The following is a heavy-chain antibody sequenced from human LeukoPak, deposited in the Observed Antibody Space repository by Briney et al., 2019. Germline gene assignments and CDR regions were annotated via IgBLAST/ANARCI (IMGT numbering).Heavy chain of an antibody. D-gene: IGHD6-13*01. J-gene: IGHJ6*02. CDR1: GGSLSGYY. V-gene: IGHV4-34*01. Sequence: SETLSLTCAVYGGSLSGYYWSWIRQPPGKGLEWIGEINNSGTTNYTPSLKSRVTISVDTSKNQFSLKLSSLTAADTAVYCCARVRRQQLVRRYYVMDVWGQGTTVTVSS. CDR2: INNSGTT. CDR3: ARVRRQQLVRRYYVMDV.